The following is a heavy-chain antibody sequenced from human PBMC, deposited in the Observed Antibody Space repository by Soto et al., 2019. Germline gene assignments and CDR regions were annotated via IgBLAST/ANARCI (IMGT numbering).Heavy chain of an antibody. D-gene: IGHD3-9*01. Sequence: PSETLSLTCNVSGGSFIPNYWSWIRQPPGKGLEWIGTFYYSGSTNYNPSLESRVTISVDTSRNQFSLKVSSVTAADTAVYYCARNHDILTGYSSPHFDYWDQETLVTISS. CDR1: GGSFIPNY. V-gene: IGHV4-39*01. CDR3: ARNHDILTGYSSPHFDY. CDR2: FYYSGST. J-gene: IGHJ4*02.